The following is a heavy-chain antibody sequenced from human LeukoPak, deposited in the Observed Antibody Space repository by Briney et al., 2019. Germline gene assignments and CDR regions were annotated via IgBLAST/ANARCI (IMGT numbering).Heavy chain of an antibody. CDR2: IIPIFGTA. V-gene: IGHV1-69*06. CDR1: GYTFSNYY. Sequence: SVKASCRAFGYTFSNYYIHWVRQAPGQGLEWMGGIIPIFGTANYAQKFQGRVTITADRPTRTAYTEVSSLRYEDTAVYYCATVTRDLSGGYWGQGTLVTVSS. CDR3: ATVTRDLSGGY. J-gene: IGHJ4*02. D-gene: IGHD4-17*01.